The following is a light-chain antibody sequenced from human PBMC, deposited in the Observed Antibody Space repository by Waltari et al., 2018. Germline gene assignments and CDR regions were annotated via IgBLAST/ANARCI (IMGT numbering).Light chain of an antibody. J-gene: IGKJ1*01. CDR2: SES. Sequence: EIVLTQSPGTLSLSPGESATLSCRSSQSISKYLAWYQLRPRQAPRLVIDSESNRATGIPDRFSGGGSGTDFSLTISRLEPEDFAVYYCQHHVRLPATFGQGTKVEIK. CDR3: QHHVRLPAT. CDR1: QSISKY. V-gene: IGKV3-20*01.